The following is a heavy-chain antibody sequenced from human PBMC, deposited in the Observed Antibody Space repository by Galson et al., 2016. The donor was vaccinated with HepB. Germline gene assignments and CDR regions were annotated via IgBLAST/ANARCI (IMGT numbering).Heavy chain of an antibody. V-gene: IGHV1-18*04. D-gene: IGHD2-21*01. CDR3: AKTTYCDVDGCKNSYGLDV. J-gene: IGHJ6*02. Sequence: SVKVSCKASGYTFTSYGISWVRQAPGQGLEWMGWISGYTGDTIYAQRLQGRVTMTTDTSTSTAYMELRSLRSDDTAVYYCAKTTYCDVDGCKNSYGLDVWGQGTTVTVSS. CDR1: GYTFTSYG. CDR2: ISGYTGDT.